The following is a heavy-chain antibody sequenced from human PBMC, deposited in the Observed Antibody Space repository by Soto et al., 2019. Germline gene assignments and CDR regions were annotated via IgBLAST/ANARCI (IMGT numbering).Heavy chain of an antibody. Sequence: GGSLRLSCAASGFTFGRFGMTWVRQAPGKGLEWVSSISSESTNIFYAGSVKGRFTISRDNAKNTVYLQMNNLGADDTAVYYCARSASVISLDSWGQGTLVTVSS. CDR3: ARSASVISLDS. D-gene: IGHD2-21*01. V-gene: IGHV3-21*06. J-gene: IGHJ4*02. CDR1: GFTFGRFG. CDR2: ISSESTNI.